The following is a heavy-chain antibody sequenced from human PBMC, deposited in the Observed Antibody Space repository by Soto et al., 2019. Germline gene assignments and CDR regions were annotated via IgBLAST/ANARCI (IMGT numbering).Heavy chain of an antibody. D-gene: IGHD3-22*01. CDR3: ARKDKSGYFNWFDP. CDR1: GYKFTSSW. J-gene: IGHJ5*02. V-gene: IGHV5-51*01. CDR2: IFPSDSDT. Sequence: GESLKISCRTSGYKFTSSWTAWVRQKPGKGLEWMGIIFPSDSDTRYSPSFQGQVTISADRSTSTVFLQWASLKASDTAVYFCARKDKSGYFNWFDPWGRGTLVTVSS.